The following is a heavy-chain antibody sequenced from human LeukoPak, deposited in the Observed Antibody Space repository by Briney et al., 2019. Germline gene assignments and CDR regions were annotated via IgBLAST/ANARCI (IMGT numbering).Heavy chain of an antibody. CDR1: GGSISSYY. J-gene: IGHJ4*02. CDR2: IYYSGST. D-gene: IGHD6-19*01. Sequence: SETLSLTCTVSGGSISSYYWSWIRQPPGKGLERIGYIYYSGSTSYNPSLKSRVTISVDKSKNQFSLKLTSVTAADTAVYYCVSNGWYSLEYWGQGTLVTVSS. CDR3: VSNGWYSLEY. V-gene: IGHV4-59*12.